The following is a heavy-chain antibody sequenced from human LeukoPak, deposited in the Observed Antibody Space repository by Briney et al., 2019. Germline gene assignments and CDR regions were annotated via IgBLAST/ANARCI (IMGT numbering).Heavy chain of an antibody. CDR3: ARAHSSAGDNWFDP. V-gene: IGHV4-61*01. CDR1: RGSLSSSRYY. Sequence: SGTLSLTCTVSRGSLSSSRYYWGWVRHPPGAGLEWLGYIYYSGNTKYNPSLKSRLTISVDTSKNHFSLKLSSVTAADTAVYYCARAHSSAGDNWFDPWGQGTLVTVSS. J-gene: IGHJ5*02. CDR2: IYYSGNT. D-gene: IGHD6-25*01.